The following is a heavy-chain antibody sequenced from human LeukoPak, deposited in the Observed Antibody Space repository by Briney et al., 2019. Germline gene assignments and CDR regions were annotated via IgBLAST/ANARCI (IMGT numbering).Heavy chain of an antibody. J-gene: IGHJ5*02. CDR3: TRDRGESYYYDSSGLNFDP. CDR1: GYTFDDYG. D-gene: IGHD3-22*01. CDR2: MNWNGGST. Sequence: PGGSLRLSCAASGYTFDDYGMSWARQAPGKGLEWVSGMNWNGGSTGYADSVKGRFTISRDNAKNTLYLQMNSLRAEDTAVYYCTRDRGESYYYDSSGLNFDPWGQGTLVTVSS. V-gene: IGHV3-20*04.